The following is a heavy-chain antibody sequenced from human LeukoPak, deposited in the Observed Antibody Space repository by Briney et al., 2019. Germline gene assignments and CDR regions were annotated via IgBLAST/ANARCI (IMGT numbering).Heavy chain of an antibody. CDR2: MNPNSGNT. CDR3: ATDPLVAAPLGHY. Sequence: ASVKVSCKASGYTFTSYDINWVRQATGQGLEWMGWMNPNSGNTGYAQKFQGRVTMTEDTSTDTAYMELSSLRSEDTAVYYCATDPLVAAPLGHYWGQGTLVTVSS. D-gene: IGHD2-15*01. V-gene: IGHV1-8*01. CDR1: GYTFTSYD. J-gene: IGHJ4*02.